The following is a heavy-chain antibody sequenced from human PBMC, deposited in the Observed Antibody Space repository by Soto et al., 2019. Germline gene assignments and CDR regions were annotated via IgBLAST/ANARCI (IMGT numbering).Heavy chain of an antibody. CDR2: ISNSGSNI. Sequence: PGGSLRLSCAASGFTFSSYEMNWVRQAPGKGLEWVSYISNSGSNIYYADSVKGRFTISRDNAKNSLYLQMNSLRAEDTAVYYCARDYYGSGNYSYYYYYGMDVWGQGTTVTVSS. D-gene: IGHD3-10*01. CDR1: GFTFSSYE. CDR3: ARDYYGSGNYSYYYYYGMDV. V-gene: IGHV3-48*03. J-gene: IGHJ6*02.